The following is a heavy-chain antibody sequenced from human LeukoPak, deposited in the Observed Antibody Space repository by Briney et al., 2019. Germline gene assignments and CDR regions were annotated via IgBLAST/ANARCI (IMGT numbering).Heavy chain of an antibody. CDR3: ARVAGHCSGGSRYLYYFDY. CDR1: GYSFTSYW. CDR2: IYPGDSDT. Sequence: GESLKISCKGSGYSFTSYWIGWVRQMPGKGLEWMGIIYPGDSDTRYSSSFQGQVTISADKSISTAYLQWSSLKASDTAMYYCARVAGHCSGGSRYLYYFDYWGQGTLVTVSS. J-gene: IGHJ4*02. V-gene: IGHV5-51*01. D-gene: IGHD2-15*01.